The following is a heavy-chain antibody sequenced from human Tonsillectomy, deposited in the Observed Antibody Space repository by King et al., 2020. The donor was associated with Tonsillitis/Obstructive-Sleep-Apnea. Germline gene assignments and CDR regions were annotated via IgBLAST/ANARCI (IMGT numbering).Heavy chain of an antibody. V-gene: IGHV3-30*04. J-gene: IGHJ2*01. D-gene: IGHD2-8*01. Sequence: MQLQESGGGVVQPGRSLRLSCAASGFTFSSYTVHWVRQAPGKGLEWVATISYDGSDKYYADSVRGRFIISRDNSKSTLYLQMNSLRAEDTAMYYWARGGDVVLLRYPPSWYFDLWGRGTLVTVPS. CDR1: GFTFSSYT. CDR3: ARGGDVVLLRYPPSWYFDL. CDR2: ISYDGSDK.